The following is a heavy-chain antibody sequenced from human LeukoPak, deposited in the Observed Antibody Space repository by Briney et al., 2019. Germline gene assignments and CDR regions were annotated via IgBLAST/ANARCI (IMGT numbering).Heavy chain of an antibody. Sequence: GGSLRLSCVASGFTFSSYWMHWVRQDPRKGLVWVSRINGDGRNINYADSVRGRFTISRDNAKNSVHLQMNSLRAEDTAVYYCATRHCSIAACRASSYKCMDDWGKGTTVTVSS. CDR3: ATRHCSIAACRASSYKCMDD. CDR1: GFTFSSYW. CDR2: INGDGRNI. V-gene: IGHV3-74*01. D-gene: IGHD2-15*01. J-gene: IGHJ6*04.